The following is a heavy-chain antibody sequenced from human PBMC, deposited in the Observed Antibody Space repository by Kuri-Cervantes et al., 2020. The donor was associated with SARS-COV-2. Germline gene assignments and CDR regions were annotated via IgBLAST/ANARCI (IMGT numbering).Heavy chain of an antibody. J-gene: IGHJ3*02. Sequence: GESLKTSCAASGFTFSGHWIHWVRQAPGKGLVWVSRINPDGSYTNNADSVKGRFTLSRDNAKNMLFLQMNSLRAEDTAVYYCAKESLAQTTVTTWDDAFDIWGQGTMVTVSS. CDR1: GFTFSGHW. CDR3: AKESLAQTTVTTWDDAFDI. D-gene: IGHD4-17*01. V-gene: IGHV3-74*01. CDR2: INPDGSYT.